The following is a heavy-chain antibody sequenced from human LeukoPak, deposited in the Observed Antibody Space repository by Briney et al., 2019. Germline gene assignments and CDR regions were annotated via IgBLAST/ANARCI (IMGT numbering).Heavy chain of an antibody. CDR3: AKDFYYGSGSYQFDY. Sequence: GGSLRLSCAASGFTFSSYAMSWVRQAPGKGLEWVSAISGSGGSTYYADSVKGRFTISRDNSKNTLYLQMSSLRAEDTAVYYCAKDFYYGSGSYQFDYWGQGTLVTVSS. V-gene: IGHV3-23*01. CDR2: ISGSGGST. J-gene: IGHJ4*02. D-gene: IGHD3-10*01. CDR1: GFTFSSYA.